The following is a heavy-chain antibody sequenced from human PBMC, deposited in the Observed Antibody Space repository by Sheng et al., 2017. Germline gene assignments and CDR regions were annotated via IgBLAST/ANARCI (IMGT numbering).Heavy chain of an antibody. D-gene: IGHD2-21*01. J-gene: IGHJ6*03. CDR1: GFTFSTYG. CDR2: IWYDGSDK. CDR3: ARGGGDYYYYMNV. V-gene: IGHV3-33*01. Sequence: VRLVEAGGGLVQPGGSLKLSCAASGFTFSTYGMHWVRQAPGKGLEWVAVIWYDGSDKYYADSVKGRFTISRDNSKNTLYLQMNSLRAEDTAVYYCARGGGDYYYYMNVWGQGTTVTVSS.